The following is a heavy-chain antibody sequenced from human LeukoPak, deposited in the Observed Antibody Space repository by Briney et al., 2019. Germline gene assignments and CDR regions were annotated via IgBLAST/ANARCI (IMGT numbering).Heavy chain of an antibody. J-gene: IGHJ3*02. CDR3: ARDLPLFRAAAGTSPPPVGAFDI. Sequence: VASVKVSCKASGGTFSSYAISWVRQAPGQGLEWMGRIIPILGMANYAQKFQGRVTITADESTSTAYMELSSLRSEDTAVYYCARDLPLFRAAAGTSPPPVGAFDIWGQGTMVTVSS. CDR1: GGTFSSYA. D-gene: IGHD6-13*01. CDR2: IIPILGMA. V-gene: IGHV1-69*04.